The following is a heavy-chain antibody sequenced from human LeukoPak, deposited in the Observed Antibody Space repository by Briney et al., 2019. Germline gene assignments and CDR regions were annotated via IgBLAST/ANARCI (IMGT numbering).Heavy chain of an antibody. CDR2: ISAKNGDT. CDR3: ARDVPGTTPFDY. J-gene: IGHJ4*02. Sequence: ASVKVPCKASGYIFSNYGISWVRQAPGQGLEWMGWISAKNGDTNYIQKFRGRVTMTTDTSTSTAYTELWSLRSDDTAVYYCARDVPGTTPFDYWGQGTLVTVSS. CDR1: GYIFSNYG. D-gene: IGHD1-7*01. V-gene: IGHV1-18*01.